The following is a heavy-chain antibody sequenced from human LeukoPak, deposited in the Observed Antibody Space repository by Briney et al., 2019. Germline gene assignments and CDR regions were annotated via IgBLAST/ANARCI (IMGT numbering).Heavy chain of an antibody. Sequence: ASVKVSCKASGGTFSSSAISWVRQAPGQGLEWMGGIIPIFSTADYAQKFQGRVTITADESTSTAYMELSSLRSEDTAVYYCARDSFNSGQALGIEGSGWYSAFDIWGQGTMVTVSS. D-gene: IGHD6-19*01. CDR3: ARDSFNSGQALGIEGSGWYSAFDI. J-gene: IGHJ3*02. V-gene: IGHV1-69*01. CDR2: IIPIFSTA. CDR1: GGTFSSSA.